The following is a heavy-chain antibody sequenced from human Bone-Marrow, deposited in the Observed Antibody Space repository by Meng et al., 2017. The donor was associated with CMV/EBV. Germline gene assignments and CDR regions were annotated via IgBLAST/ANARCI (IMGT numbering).Heavy chain of an antibody. J-gene: IGHJ5*02. V-gene: IGHV1-2*02. D-gene: IGHD3-3*01. CDR2: INPNSGGT. CDR3: ARAANYDFWSGVKNWFDP. CDR1: FTGYY. Sequence: FTGYYMHWVRQAPGRGLEWMGWINPNSGGTNYAQKFQGRVTMTRDTSISTAYMELSRLRSDDTAVYYCARAANYDFWSGVKNWFDPWGQGTLVTVSS.